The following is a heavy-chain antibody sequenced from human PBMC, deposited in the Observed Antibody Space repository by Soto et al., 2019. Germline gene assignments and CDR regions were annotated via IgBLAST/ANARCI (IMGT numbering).Heavy chain of an antibody. CDR1: GFTFSSYA. CDR3: ASPTYYYYYGMDV. V-gene: IGHV3-30-3*01. CDR2: ISYDGSNK. Sequence: QVQLVESGGGVVQPGRSLRLSCAASGFTFSSYAMHWVRQAPGKGLEWVAVISYDGSNKYYADSVKGRFTISRDNSKNTLYLQMNSLRADDKAVYYCASPTYYYYYGMDVWGQGTTVTVSS. J-gene: IGHJ6*02.